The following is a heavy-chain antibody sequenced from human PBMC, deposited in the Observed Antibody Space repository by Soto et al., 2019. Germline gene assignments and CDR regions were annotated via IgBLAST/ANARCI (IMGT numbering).Heavy chain of an antibody. CDR2: IIPIFGTA. CDR3: AREPHQFYSNLFDP. CDR1: ACTLSVYA. V-gene: IGHV1-69*13. Sequence: SLTVSCSSSACTLSVYAIICVRQATGQGLEWMGGIIPIFGTANYAQKFQGRVTITADESTSTAYMELSSLRSEDTAVYYCAREPHQFYSNLFDPWGQGTLVTVSS. J-gene: IGHJ5*02. D-gene: IGHD4-4*01.